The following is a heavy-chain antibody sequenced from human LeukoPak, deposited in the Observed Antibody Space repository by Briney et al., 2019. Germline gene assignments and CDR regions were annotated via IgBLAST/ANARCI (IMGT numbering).Heavy chain of an antibody. CDR2: IRYDGNNK. D-gene: IGHD1-1*01. Sequence: GGSLRLSCAASGFTFSSYGMHWVRQAPGKGLQWVSFIRYDGNNKYYADSVKGRFTISRDNSKNTLYLQMNSLTAEDTAIYYCAKATGTLANWGQGTLVIVSS. CDR3: AKATGTLAN. CDR1: GFTFSSYG. J-gene: IGHJ4*02. V-gene: IGHV3-30*02.